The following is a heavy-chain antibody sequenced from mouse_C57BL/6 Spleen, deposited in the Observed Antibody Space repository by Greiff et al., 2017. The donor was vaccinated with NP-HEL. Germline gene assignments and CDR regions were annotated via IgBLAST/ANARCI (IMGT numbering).Heavy chain of an antibody. D-gene: IGHD1-1*01. Sequence: VKLMESGAELVKPGASVKISCKASGYAFSSYWMNWVKQRPGKGLEWIGQIYPGDGDTNYNGKFKGKATLTADKSSSTAYMQLSSLTSEDSAVYFCARGGVYYYGSSYGYYAMDYWGQGTSVTVSS. CDR3: ARGGVYYYGSSYGYYAMDY. CDR2: IYPGDGDT. J-gene: IGHJ4*01. V-gene: IGHV1-80*01. CDR1: GYAFSSYW.